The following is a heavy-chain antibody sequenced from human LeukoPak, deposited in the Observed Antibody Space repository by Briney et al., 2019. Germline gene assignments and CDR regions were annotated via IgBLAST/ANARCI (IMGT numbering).Heavy chain of an antibody. J-gene: IGHJ4*02. CDR1: GFTFDDYG. D-gene: IGHD6-6*01. Sequence: GGSLRLSCAASGFTFDDYGMSWVRQAPGKGLEWVSGINWNGGSTSYADSVEGRFTISRDNAKNSLYLQMNSLRVEDTAVYYCVRGLGSRSGAGDYWGQGTLVTVSS. CDR2: INWNGGST. CDR3: VRGLGSRSGAGDY. V-gene: IGHV3-20*04.